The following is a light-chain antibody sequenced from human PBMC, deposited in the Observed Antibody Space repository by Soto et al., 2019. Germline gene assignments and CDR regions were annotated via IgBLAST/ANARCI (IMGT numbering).Light chain of an antibody. CDR1: SSDVGSYNL. V-gene: IGLV2-23*01. J-gene: IGLJ7*01. Sequence: QSALTQPASVSGSPGQSITISCTGTSSDVGSYNLVSWYRQHPGKAPKLMIYESSKRPSGLSNRFSGSKSGNTASQTISGLQAEDEADYYCCSYVGSSTLVFGGGTQLTVL. CDR2: ESS. CDR3: CSYVGSSTLV.